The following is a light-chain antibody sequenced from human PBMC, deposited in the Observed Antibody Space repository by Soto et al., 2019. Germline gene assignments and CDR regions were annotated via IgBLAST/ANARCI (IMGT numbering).Light chain of an antibody. V-gene: IGLV2-14*01. Sequence: QSALTQPASVSGSPGQSITISCTGTSSDVGGYKYVSWYQQHPGKAPKVMIYEVSNRPSGVSTRFSGSKSGNTASLTISGLQADDEGDYYCSSYRSIGSLVFGTGTKVTV. CDR2: EVS. J-gene: IGLJ1*01. CDR3: SSYRSIGSLV. CDR1: SSDVGGYKY.